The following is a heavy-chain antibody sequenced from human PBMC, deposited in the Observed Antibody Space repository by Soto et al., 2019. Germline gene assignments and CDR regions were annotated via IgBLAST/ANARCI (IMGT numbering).Heavy chain of an antibody. V-gene: IGHV4-59*01. Sequence: ESLSLTCTVSGGSISSYYWSWIRQPPGKGLEWIGYIYYSGSTNYNPSLKSRVTISVDTSKNQFSLKLSSVTAADTAVYYCARDLRRAFDIWGQGTMVTVSS. CDR1: GGSISSYY. CDR2: IYYSGST. CDR3: ARDLRRAFDI. J-gene: IGHJ3*02.